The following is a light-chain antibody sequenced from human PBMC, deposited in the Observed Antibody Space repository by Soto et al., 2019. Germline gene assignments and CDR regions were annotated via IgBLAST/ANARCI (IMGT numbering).Light chain of an antibody. CDR1: LSVTSY. V-gene: IGKV3-11*01. CDR2: GAY. J-gene: IGKJ5*01. CDR3: QKRSNWPIT. Sequence: VLTQSPGTLSLSPGDSATLSCRASLSVTSYLAWYQKKTGQPPRLLIYGAYNRPTGIPDRLTGSGSGTDLTLTISRLEPEDFAVYYCQKRSNWPITCGQGTRLEIK.